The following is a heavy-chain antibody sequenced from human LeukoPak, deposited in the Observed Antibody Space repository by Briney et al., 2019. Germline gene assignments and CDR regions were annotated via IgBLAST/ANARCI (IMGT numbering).Heavy chain of an antibody. CDR3: ARDRSLGELTTESPSFDH. V-gene: IGHV4-34*01. J-gene: IGHJ4*02. D-gene: IGHD3-16*01. CDR1: GGSFGDSY. CDR2: INHCGST. Sequence: SETLSLTCPVYGGSFGDSYWTWIRQPPGKGLEWIGEINHCGSTNYNPSLKSRVIIFVDTSKNQFSLKLSSVTAADTAVYYCARDRSLGELTTESPSFDHWGQGTLVTVSS.